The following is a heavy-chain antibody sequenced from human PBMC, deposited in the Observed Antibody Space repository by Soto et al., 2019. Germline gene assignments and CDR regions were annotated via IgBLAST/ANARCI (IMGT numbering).Heavy chain of an antibody. V-gene: IGHV3-23*01. CDR2: ISGSGGRT. J-gene: IGHJ6*02. Sequence: EVQLLESGGGLVQPGGSLRLSCAASGFTFSSYAMSWVRQAPGKALEWVSAISGSGGRTYYADSVKGRFTISRDNSKNTLYLRMNSLRAEDTAVYYGAKGSLDTAMARVNHYGMDVWCQGTTVTFAS. CDR1: GFTFSSYA. D-gene: IGHD5-18*01. CDR3: AKGSLDTAMARVNHYGMDV.